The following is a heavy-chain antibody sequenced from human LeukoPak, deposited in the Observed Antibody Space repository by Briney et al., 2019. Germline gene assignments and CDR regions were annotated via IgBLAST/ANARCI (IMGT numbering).Heavy chain of an antibody. CDR2: INHSGST. Sequence: SETLSLTCAVYGGSFSGYYWSWIRQPPGKGLEWIGEINHSGSTNYNPSLKSRVTISVDTSKNQFSLKLSSVTAADTAVYYCARGRETLTYYYDSSGFYYFGYWGQGTLVTVSS. CDR1: GGSFSGYY. D-gene: IGHD3-22*01. CDR3: ARGRETLTYYYDSSGFYYFGY. V-gene: IGHV4-34*01. J-gene: IGHJ4*02.